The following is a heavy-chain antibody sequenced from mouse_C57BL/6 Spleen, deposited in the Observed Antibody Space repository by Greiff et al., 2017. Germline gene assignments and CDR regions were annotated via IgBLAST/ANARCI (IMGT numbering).Heavy chain of an antibody. Sequence: EVQLQQSGPGMVKPSQSLSLTCTVTGYSITSGYDWHWIRHFPGNKLEWMGYISYSGSTNYNPSLKSRISITHDTSKNHIFLKLNSVTTEDTATYYCARDRGVVAPFAYWGQGTLVTVSA. CDR3: ARDRGVVAPFAY. CDR2: ISYSGST. D-gene: IGHD1-1*01. V-gene: IGHV3-1*01. CDR1: GYSITSGYD. J-gene: IGHJ3*01.